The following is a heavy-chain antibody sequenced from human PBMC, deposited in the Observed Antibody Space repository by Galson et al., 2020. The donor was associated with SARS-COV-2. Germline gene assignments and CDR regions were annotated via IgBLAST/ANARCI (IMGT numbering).Heavy chain of an antibody. Sequence: SETLSLTCTVSGGSISSYYWSWIRQPPGKGLEWIGYIYYSGSTNYNPSLKSRVTISVDTSKNQFSLKLSSVTAADTAVYYCARHPGKDTWYFDLWGRGTLVTVSS. CDR2: IYYSGST. J-gene: IGHJ2*01. D-gene: IGHD2-15*01. CDR3: ARHPGKDTWYFDL. V-gene: IGHV4-59*08. CDR1: GGSISSYY.